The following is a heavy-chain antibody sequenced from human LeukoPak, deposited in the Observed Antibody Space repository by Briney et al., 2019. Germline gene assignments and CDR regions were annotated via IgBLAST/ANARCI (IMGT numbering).Heavy chain of an antibody. CDR2: ISGYNGNT. CDR1: GDTFTDNG. J-gene: IGHJ3*02. CDR3: ARPRAVASLDI. Sequence: ASVKVSCKTSGDTFTDNGITWVRQAPGQGLDWMGWISGYNGNTNYAQKFQGRVTMTIDTSTTTAYMELRSLKSDDTAVYYCARPRAVASLDIWGQGTMVTVSS. D-gene: IGHD6-19*01. V-gene: IGHV1-18*01.